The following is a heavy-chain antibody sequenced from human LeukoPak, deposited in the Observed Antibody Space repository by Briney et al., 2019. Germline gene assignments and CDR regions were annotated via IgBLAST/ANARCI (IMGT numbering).Heavy chain of an antibody. CDR1: GFTFSSYA. Sequence: PGGSLRLSCAASGFTFSSYAMSWVRQAPGKGLEWVSAISGSGGSTYYADSVKGRFTISRDNSKNTLYLQMNSLRAEDTAVYYCAKDGQITMIVVVISLFLSAWGQGTLVTVSS. CDR3: AKDGQITMIVVVISLFLSA. D-gene: IGHD3-22*01. CDR2: ISGSGGST. J-gene: IGHJ5*02. V-gene: IGHV3-23*01.